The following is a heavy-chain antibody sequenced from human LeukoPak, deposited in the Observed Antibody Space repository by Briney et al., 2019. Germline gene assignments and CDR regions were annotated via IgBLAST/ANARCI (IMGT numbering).Heavy chain of an antibody. CDR1: GFNLISYA. V-gene: IGHV3-30-3*01. Sequence: GGSLRLSCEASGFNLISYAMHWVRQSPGEGLHWVAGISYDGTGAFYADSVEGRFTISRDNSKNTLYLQMNSLRAEDTAVYYCARRSGPWGQGTLVTVSS. CDR3: ARRSGP. CDR2: ISYDGTGA. J-gene: IGHJ4*02.